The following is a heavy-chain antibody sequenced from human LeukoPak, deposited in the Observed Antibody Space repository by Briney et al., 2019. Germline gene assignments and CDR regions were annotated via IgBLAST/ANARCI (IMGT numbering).Heavy chain of an antibody. Sequence: PSETLSLTCTVSGGSISSYYWSWIRQPPGKGLEWMGYIYYSGSTNYNPSLKSRVTISVDTSKNQFSLKLSSVTAADTAVYYCARGAGVRGVPHDYWGQGTLVTVSS. CDR1: GGSISSYY. V-gene: IGHV4-59*01. D-gene: IGHD3-10*01. CDR3: ARGAGVRGVPHDY. J-gene: IGHJ4*02. CDR2: IYYSGST.